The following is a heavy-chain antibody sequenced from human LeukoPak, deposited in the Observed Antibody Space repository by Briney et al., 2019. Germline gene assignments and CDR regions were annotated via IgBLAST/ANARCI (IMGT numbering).Heavy chain of an antibody. V-gene: IGHV1-2*02. CDR2: INPNSGGT. Sequence: ASVKVSCKASGYTITGYYMHWVRQAPGQGLEWMGWINPNSGGTNYAQKFQGRVTMTRDTSISTAYMELSRLRSDDTAVYYCARDRRYYGSGSYYHDYWGQGTLVTVSS. D-gene: IGHD3-10*01. J-gene: IGHJ4*02. CDR3: ARDRRYYGSGSYYHDY. CDR1: GYTITGYY.